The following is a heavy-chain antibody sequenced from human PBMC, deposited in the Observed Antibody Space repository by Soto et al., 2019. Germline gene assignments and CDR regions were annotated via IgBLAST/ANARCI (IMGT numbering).Heavy chain of an antibody. CDR1: GGTFSSYT. V-gene: IGHV1-69*02. Sequence: QVQLVQSGAEVKKPGSSVKVSCKASGGTFSSYTISWVRQAPGQGLEWMGRIIPILGIANYAQKFQGRVTITADKSTSTAYMELSSLRSEDTAVYYCARGAGYRNFDYWGQGTLVTVSS. J-gene: IGHJ4*02. D-gene: IGHD5-18*01. CDR3: ARGAGYRNFDY. CDR2: IIPILGIA.